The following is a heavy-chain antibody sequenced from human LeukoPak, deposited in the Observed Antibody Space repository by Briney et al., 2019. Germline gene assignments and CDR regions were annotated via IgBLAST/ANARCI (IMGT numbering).Heavy chain of an antibody. Sequence: GGSLRLSCTASGFTFGDYVMSWVRQAPGKGLEWVSAISGSGGSTYYADSVKGRFTISRDNSKNTLYLQLNSLRAEDTAVYYCAKDHSSGYPYAFDIWGQGTMVTVSS. CDR2: ISGSGGST. V-gene: IGHV3-23*01. CDR3: AKDHSSGYPYAFDI. J-gene: IGHJ3*02. CDR1: GFTFGDYV. D-gene: IGHD3-10*01.